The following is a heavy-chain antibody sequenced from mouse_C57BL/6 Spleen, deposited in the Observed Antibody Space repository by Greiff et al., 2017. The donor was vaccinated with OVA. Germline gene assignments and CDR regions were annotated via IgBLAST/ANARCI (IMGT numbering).Heavy chain of an antibody. V-gene: IGHV1-80*01. CDR2: IYPGDGAT. CDR1: GYAFSSYW. J-gene: IGHJ3*01. Sequence: QVQLQQSGAELVKPGASVKISCKASGYAFSSYWMNWVKQRPGKGLEWIGQIYPGDGATNYNGQLQGKATLTADKSSSTAYMQLSSLTSEDSAVYFCARGGCNPGFAYWGQGTLVTVSA. CDR3: ARGGCNPGFAY. D-gene: IGHD2-1*01.